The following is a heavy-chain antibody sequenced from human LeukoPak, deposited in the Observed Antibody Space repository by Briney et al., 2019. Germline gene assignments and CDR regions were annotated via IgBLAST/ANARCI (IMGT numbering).Heavy chain of an antibody. V-gene: IGHV1-46*01. CDR2: INPSGGST. D-gene: IGHD3-16*01. CDR1: GNTFTNHY. CDR3: ARGGAGDMYNFFDP. J-gene: IGHJ5*02. Sequence: EASVKVSCKASGNTFTNHYMVWVRQAPGQGLEWMGIINPSGGSTTYAQKFQGRVTVTRDTSTSTVYMELSSLRSEDTAIYCCARGGAGDMYNFFDPWGQGTLVTVSS.